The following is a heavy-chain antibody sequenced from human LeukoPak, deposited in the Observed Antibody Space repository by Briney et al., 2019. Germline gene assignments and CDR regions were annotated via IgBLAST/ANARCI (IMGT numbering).Heavy chain of an antibody. CDR3: AKELYGWYYDY. CDR2: ISGNGGST. Sequence: GGSLRLSCATSQFNFNKFGMSWVRQAPGKGLEWVSSISGNGGSTQYADSVQGRFAISRDNAKNSLYLQMNSLRAEDTAVYYCAKELYGWYYDYWGQGTLVTVSS. D-gene: IGHD6-19*01. J-gene: IGHJ4*02. CDR1: QFNFNKFG. V-gene: IGHV3-23*01.